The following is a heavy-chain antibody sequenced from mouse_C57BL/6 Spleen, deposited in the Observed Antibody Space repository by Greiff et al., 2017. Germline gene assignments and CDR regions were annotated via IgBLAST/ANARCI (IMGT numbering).Heavy chain of an antibody. J-gene: IGHJ3*01. V-gene: IGHV1-64*01. CDR1: GYTFTSYW. D-gene: IGHD3-2*02. CDR2: IHPNSGST. CDR3: ARSLDSSGSWFAY. Sequence: VQLQQPGAELVKPGASVKLSCKASGYTFTSYWMHWVKQRPGQGLEWIGMIHPNSGSTNYNEKFKSKATLTVDKSSSTAYMQLSSLTSEDSAVYYCARSLDSSGSWFAYWSQGTLVTVSA.